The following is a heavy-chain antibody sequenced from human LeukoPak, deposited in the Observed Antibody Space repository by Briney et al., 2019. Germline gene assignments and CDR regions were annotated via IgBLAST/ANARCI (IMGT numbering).Heavy chain of an antibody. V-gene: IGHV3-48*03. CDR1: GFIISSYE. CDR2: ISPAENI. CDR3: GRFKTYFDS. Sequence: GGSLRLSCAASGFIISSYEMTWVRQAPGKGLEWLSYISPAENIHYADSVKGRFTISRDNAKNSVFLQMNSLRGEDTAVYYCGRFKTYFDSWGRGTLVTVSS. J-gene: IGHJ4*02.